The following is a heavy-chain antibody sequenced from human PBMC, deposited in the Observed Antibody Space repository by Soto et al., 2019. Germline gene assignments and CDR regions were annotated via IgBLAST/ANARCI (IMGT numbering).Heavy chain of an antibody. J-gene: IGHJ3*02. Sequence: PSETLSLTCTVSGGSISSSSYYWGWIRQPPGKGLEWIGIIYYSGSTYYNQSLKSRVTISVDTPKNQFSLKLSSVTAADSAVYYCSRRGGVATNSFDIWGQGTMVTVSS. CDR1: GGSISSSSYY. V-gene: IGHV4-39*01. CDR2: IYYSGST. CDR3: SRRGGVATNSFDI. D-gene: IGHD5-12*01.